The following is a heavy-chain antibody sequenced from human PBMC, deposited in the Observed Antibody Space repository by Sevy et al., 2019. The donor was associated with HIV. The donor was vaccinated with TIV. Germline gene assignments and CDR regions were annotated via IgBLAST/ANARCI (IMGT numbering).Heavy chain of an antibody. CDR2: ISGSGGST. J-gene: IGHJ6*02. CDR1: GFTFSSYA. CDR3: AKSGGHYYYYYGMDV. V-gene: IGHV3-23*01. D-gene: IGHD3-10*01. Sequence: GGSLRLSCAASGFTFSSYAMSWVRQAPGKGLEWVSAISGSGGSTYYADSVKGRFTISKDNSNNTLYLQMNSLRAEDTAVYYYAKSGGHYYYYYGMDVWGQGTTVTVSS.